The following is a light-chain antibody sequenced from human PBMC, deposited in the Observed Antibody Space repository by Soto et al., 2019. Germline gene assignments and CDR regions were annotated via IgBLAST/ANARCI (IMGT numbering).Light chain of an antibody. CDR3: QQSYSPMYT. CDR1: QSISTY. CDR2: ATS. V-gene: IGKV1-39*01. J-gene: IGKJ2*01. Sequence: DIQMTQPPSSLSASVGDRVTITCRASQSISTYLNWYQQKPGKAPKLLIYATSSLQSRVPSRFSGSGSGTDFTLTISSLQPEDFATYYCQQSYSPMYTFGQGTKLAIK.